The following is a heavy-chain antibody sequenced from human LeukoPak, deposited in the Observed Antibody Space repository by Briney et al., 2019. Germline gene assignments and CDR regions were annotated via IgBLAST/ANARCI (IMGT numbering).Heavy chain of an antibody. CDR3: AREGYTSSWYSGYYYLQY. J-gene: IGHJ4*02. CDR1: GGSISSGSYF. V-gene: IGHV4-61*02. Sequence: SSETLSLTCTVSGGSISSGSYFWTWIRQPAGKGLEWIGRINTSGSTNYNPSLKSRVTISVDTSKNQFSLKLSSVTAADTAVFYCAREGYTSSWYSGYYYLQYWGQGTLVTVSS. CDR2: INTSGST. D-gene: IGHD6-13*01.